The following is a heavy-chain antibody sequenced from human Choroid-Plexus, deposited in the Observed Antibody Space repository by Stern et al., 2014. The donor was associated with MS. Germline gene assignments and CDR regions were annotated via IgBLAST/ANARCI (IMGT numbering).Heavy chain of an antibody. V-gene: IGHV3-30*18. J-gene: IGHJ5*02. CDR2: ISYDGSK. Sequence: VQLVESGGGVVQPGRPLRLSCAASGFSFSSFGMHWVRQAPGKGLEWVALISYDGSKDYADSVKGRFAISRDNSKNTLYLQMNSLRAEDTAVYYCAKDRQYLTYFFDHWGQGSLVTVSS. CDR1: GFSFSSFG. D-gene: IGHD2/OR15-2a*01. CDR3: AKDRQYLTYFFDH.